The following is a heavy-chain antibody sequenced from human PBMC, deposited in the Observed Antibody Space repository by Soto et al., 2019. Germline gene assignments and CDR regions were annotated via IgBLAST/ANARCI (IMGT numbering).Heavy chain of an antibody. D-gene: IGHD3-16*01. V-gene: IGHV4-31*03. J-gene: IGHJ4*02. CDR2: IYYSGST. CDR3: ARDWGRDGCFDY. CDR1: GGSISSGGYY. Sequence: QVQLQESGPGLVKPSQTLSLTCTVSGGSISSGGYYWSWIRQHPGKGLEWIGYIYYSGSTYYYPSHKSRVTISVDTSKNQFSLKLSSVTAADTAVYYCARDWGRDGCFDYWGQGTLVTVSS.